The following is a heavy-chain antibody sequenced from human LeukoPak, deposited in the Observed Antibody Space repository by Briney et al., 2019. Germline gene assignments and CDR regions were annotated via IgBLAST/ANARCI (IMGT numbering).Heavy chain of an antibody. CDR1: GYTFTSYY. CDR3: AREGVGGSPGYSSGPYGMDV. D-gene: IGHD6-19*01. Sequence: ASVKVSCKASGYTFTSYYTHWVRQAPGQGLEWMGIINPSGGSTSYAQKFQGRVTMTRDTSTSTVYMELSSLRSEDTAVYYCAREGVGGSPGYSSGPYGMDVWGKGTTVTVSS. J-gene: IGHJ6*04. V-gene: IGHV1-46*01. CDR2: INPSGGST.